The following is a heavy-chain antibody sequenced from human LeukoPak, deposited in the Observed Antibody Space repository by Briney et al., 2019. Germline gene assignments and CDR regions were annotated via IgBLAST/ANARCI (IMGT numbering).Heavy chain of an antibody. CDR2: IWYDGSNK. CDR3: ARGKKYYYDSSGYYIAAFDI. D-gene: IGHD3-22*01. CDR1: GFTFSSYG. J-gene: IGHJ3*02. Sequence: GGSLRLSCAASGFTFSSYGMHWVRQAPGKGLEWVAVIWYDGSNKYYADSVKGRFTISRDNSKNTLYLQMNSLRAEDTAVYYCARGKKYYYDSSGYYIAAFDIWGQGTMVTVSS. V-gene: IGHV3-33*01.